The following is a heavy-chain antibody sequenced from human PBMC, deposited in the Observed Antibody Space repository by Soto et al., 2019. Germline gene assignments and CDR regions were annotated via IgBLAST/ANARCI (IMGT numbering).Heavy chain of an antibody. J-gene: IGHJ5*02. V-gene: IGHV4-4*02. CDR1: GGSITSGNW. CDR2: IYHSGGT. CDR3: ARASRDPDWFAP. Sequence: SETLSLTCAVSGGSITSGNWWSWVRQPPGKGLEWIGEIYHSGGTNYNPSLKSRVTISVDKSKNQFSLKLTSVTAADTAVYYCARASRDPDWFAPWGQGTLVTVSS.